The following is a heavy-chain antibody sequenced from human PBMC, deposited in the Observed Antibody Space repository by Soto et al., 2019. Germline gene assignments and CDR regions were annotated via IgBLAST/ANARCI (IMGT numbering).Heavy chain of an antibody. Sequence: GGSLRLSCAASGFTFSSYSMNWVRQAPGKGLEWVSSISSSSSYIYYADSVKGRFTISRDNAKNSLYLQMNSLRAEDTAVYYCARDVEWELPLEDYYYGMDVWGQGTTVTVSS. CDR3: ARDVEWELPLEDYYYGMDV. CDR1: GFTFSSYS. CDR2: ISSSSSYI. V-gene: IGHV3-21*01. J-gene: IGHJ6*02. D-gene: IGHD1-26*01.